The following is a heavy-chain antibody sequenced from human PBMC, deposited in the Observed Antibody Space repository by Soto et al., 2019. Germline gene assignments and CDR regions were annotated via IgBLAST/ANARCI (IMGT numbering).Heavy chain of an antibody. J-gene: IGHJ6*02. Sequence: SVKVSCRASGYTFTGHYIHWVRQAPGQGLEWMGWINPISGDTNYAQKFQDRVTMTRDTSISTAYMDLSRLMSGDTTVYYCARVKGNPYGMDVWGQGTTVTVSS. CDR1: GYTFTGHY. CDR2: INPISGDT. V-gene: IGHV1-2*02. CDR3: ARVKGNPYGMDV. D-gene: IGHD4-4*01.